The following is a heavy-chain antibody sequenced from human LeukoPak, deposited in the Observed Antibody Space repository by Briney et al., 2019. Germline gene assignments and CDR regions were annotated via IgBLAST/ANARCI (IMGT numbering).Heavy chain of an antibody. V-gene: IGHV3-53*01. CDR3: ARGQEY. CDR1: GVTSSSSD. J-gene: IGHJ4*02. CDR2: IYSGGST. Sequence: PGGSLRLSCAASGVTSSSSDRSWVRQAPGKGLEWVSVIYSGGSTYYADSVKRRFTISRDNSKNPLYLQMNSVRAEDTAVYYCARGQEYWGQGPLVTVSS.